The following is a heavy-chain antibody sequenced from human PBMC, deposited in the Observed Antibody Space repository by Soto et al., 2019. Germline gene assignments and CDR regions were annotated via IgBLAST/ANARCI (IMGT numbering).Heavy chain of an antibody. Sequence: SXRLSYAASGFTFKTDSMNWVRQAPGKGLEWVSYISETSIAIYYRDSVKGRFTISRDNAKNTLYLQMNSLRDEDTAVYYCATLQLGREEVFDSWGQGTLVTVSS. J-gene: IGHJ4*02. V-gene: IGHV3-48*02. CDR2: ISETSIAI. D-gene: IGHD1-1*01. CDR3: ATLQLGREEVFDS. CDR1: GFTFKTDS.